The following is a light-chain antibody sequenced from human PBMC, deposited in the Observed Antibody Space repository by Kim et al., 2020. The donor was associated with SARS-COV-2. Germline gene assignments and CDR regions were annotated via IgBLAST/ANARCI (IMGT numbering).Light chain of an antibody. CDR2: GAS. CDR3: QQYGSSTPLT. J-gene: IGKJ4*01. V-gene: IGKV3-20*01. Sequence: PGERATLSCRASQSVSSSYLAWYQQKPGQAPRLLIHGASSRATGIPDRFSGSGSGTDFTLTISRLEPEDFAVYYCQQYGSSTPLTFGGGTKVDIK. CDR1: QSVSSSY.